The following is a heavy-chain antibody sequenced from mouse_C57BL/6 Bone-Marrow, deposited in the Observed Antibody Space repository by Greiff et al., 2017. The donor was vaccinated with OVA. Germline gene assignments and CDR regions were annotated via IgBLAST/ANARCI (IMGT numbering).Heavy chain of an antibody. CDR3: ARSGRGDTLFDY. J-gene: IGHJ2*01. V-gene: IGHV1-4*01. CDR1: GYTFTSYT. D-gene: IGHD3-3*01. Sequence: QVQLQQPGAELARPGASVKMSCKASGYTFTSYTMHWVKQRPGQGLEWIGYINPSSGYTKYNQKFKDKATLTADKSSSTAYMQLSSLTSEDSAVYYCARSGRGDTLFDYWGQGTTLTVSS. CDR2: INPSSGYT.